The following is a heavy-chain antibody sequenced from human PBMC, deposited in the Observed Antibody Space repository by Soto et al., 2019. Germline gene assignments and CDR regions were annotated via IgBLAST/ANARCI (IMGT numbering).Heavy chain of an antibody. Sequence: PXGSLSLSCSAAGFTLSSYTLSWFRQAPWKGLEWVSAISGSGGSTFYADSVKGRFTISRDNSKNTLDLKMNSLKAEDTAVDYCAKDSDEGRTAAAAYYFDYWSQGPQVTVSS. J-gene: IGHJ4*02. CDR2: ISGSGGST. CDR1: GFTLSSYT. CDR3: AKDSDEGRTAAAAYYFDY. V-gene: IGHV3-23*01. D-gene: IGHD6-13*01.